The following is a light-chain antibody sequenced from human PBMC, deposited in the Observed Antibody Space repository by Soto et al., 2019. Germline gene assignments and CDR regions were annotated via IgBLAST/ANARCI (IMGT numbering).Light chain of an antibody. CDR3: QQYDNSVWT. V-gene: IGKV3-20*01. CDR1: ESVSSTS. Sequence: EIALTQSPGTLSLSPGERATLSCRASESVSSTSLAWYQQTPGQAPRLLMYGVSSRATGIPDRFSGSGSGTDFTLTINRLEPEDFAVYFCQQYDNSVWTFGQGTKVEIK. CDR2: GVS. J-gene: IGKJ1*01.